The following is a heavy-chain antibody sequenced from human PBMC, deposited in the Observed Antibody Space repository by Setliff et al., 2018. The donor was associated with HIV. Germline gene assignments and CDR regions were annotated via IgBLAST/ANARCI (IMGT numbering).Heavy chain of an antibody. CDR3: ARGRDYGSGLRKDWFDP. CDR2: INGGNGKT. J-gene: IGHJ5*02. Sequence: ASVKVSCKTSGYSFTNYAIHWVRQAPGQRLEWMGWINGGNGKTEYSQNYQGRVTITADESTSTAYMELSSLRSDDTAVYYCARGRDYGSGLRKDWFDPWGQGTLVTVSS. V-gene: IGHV1-3*01. CDR1: GYSFTNYA. D-gene: IGHD3-10*01.